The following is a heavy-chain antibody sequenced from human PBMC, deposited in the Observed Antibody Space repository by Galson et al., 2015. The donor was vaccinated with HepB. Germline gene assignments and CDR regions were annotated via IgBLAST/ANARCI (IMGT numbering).Heavy chain of an antibody. V-gene: IGHV5-51*03. Sequence: QSGAEVKKPGESLKISCKGSGYSFTSYWIGWVRQMPGKGLEWMGIIYPGDSVTRYSPSFQGQVTISADKSISTAYLQWSSLKASDTAMYYCARPPSYDYVWGSFGDYWGQGTLVTVSS. D-gene: IGHD3-16*01. J-gene: IGHJ4*02. CDR1: GYSFTSYW. CDR3: ARPPSYDYVWGSFGDY. CDR2: IYPGDSVT.